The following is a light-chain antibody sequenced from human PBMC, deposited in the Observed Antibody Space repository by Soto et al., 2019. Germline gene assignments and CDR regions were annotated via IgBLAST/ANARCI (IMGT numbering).Light chain of an antibody. Sequence: DIQMTQSPSTLSGSVGDRVTITCRASQTISSWLAWYQQKPGKAPKLLIYKASTLKSGVPSRFSGSGSGTEFTLTISSLPPDDFATYSCQHYNSYSEALGQAAKVDIK. J-gene: IGKJ1*01. CDR3: QHYNSYSEA. CDR2: KAS. CDR1: QTISSW. V-gene: IGKV1-5*03.